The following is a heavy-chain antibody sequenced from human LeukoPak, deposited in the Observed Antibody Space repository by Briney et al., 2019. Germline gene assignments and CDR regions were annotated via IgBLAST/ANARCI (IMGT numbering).Heavy chain of an antibody. D-gene: IGHD3-10*01. CDR3: ARTRYYYNSRSYGAPYYFDY. CDR2: IYYSGST. J-gene: IGHJ4*02. V-gene: IGHV4-39*01. Sequence: SETLSLTCAVSGGSISSNSYYWGWIRQPPGKGLEWIGSIYYSGSTYYNPSLKSRVTISVDTSKNQFSLKLSSVTAADTAVYYCARTRYYYNSRSYGAPYYFDYWGQGTLITVSS. CDR1: GGSISSNSYY.